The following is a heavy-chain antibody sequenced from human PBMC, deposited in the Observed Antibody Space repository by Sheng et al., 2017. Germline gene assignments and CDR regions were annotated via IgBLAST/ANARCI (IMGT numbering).Heavy chain of an antibody. D-gene: IGHD2-2*02. Sequence: QLQLQESGPGLVKPSETLSLTCTVSGGSISSSSYYWGWIRQPPGKGLEWIGSIYYSGSTYYNPSLKSRVTISVDTSKNQFSLKLSSVTAADTAVYYCAREPVVPAAIGYYYYMDVWGQGTTVTVSS. CDR3: AREPVVPAAIGYYYYMDV. CDR2: IYYSGST. V-gene: IGHV4-39*07. CDR1: GGSISSSSYY. J-gene: IGHJ6*03.